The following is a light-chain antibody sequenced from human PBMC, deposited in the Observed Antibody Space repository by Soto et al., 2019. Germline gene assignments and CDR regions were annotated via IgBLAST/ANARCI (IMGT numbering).Light chain of an antibody. CDR1: QSVSSSY. CDR3: QQRSNWWT. CDR2: DAS. V-gene: IGKV3-11*01. J-gene: IGKJ1*01. Sequence: PGERATLSCRASQSVSSSYLAWYQQKPGQAPRLLIYDASNRATGIPARFSGSGSGTDFTLTISSLEPEDFAVYYCQQRSNWWTFGQGTKVDIK.